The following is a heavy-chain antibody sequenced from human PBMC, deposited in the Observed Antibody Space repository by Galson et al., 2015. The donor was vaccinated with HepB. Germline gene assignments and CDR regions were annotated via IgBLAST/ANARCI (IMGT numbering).Heavy chain of an antibody. D-gene: IGHD3-22*01. CDR1: GFTFSRYA. Sequence: SLRLSCAGTGFTFSRYAVHWVRHAPGKGLEWVTIIWNDGSRKLYGNSVRGRFTISRDNSKNTVYLQMNSLRAEDTGVYYCARGENASGYRPNYWGQGTLVIVSS. J-gene: IGHJ4*02. CDR3: ARGENASGYRPNY. V-gene: IGHV3-33*01. CDR2: IWNDGSRK.